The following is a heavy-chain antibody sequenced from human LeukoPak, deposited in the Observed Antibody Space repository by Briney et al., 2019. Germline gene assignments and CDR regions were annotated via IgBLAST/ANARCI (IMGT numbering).Heavy chain of an antibody. CDR2: ISSSSSTI. CDR1: GFTFSSYS. Sequence: GGSPRLSCAASGFTFSSYSMNWVRQAPGKGLEWVSYISSSSSTICYADSVKGRFTISRDNAKNSLYLQMNSLRAEDTAVYYCARRADYWGQGTLVTVSS. V-gene: IGHV3-48*01. CDR3: ARRADY. J-gene: IGHJ4*02.